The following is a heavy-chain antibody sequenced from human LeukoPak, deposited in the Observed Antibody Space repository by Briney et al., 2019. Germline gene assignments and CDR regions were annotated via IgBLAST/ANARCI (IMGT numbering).Heavy chain of an antibody. V-gene: IGHV4-59*08. CDR1: GGSISNYY. D-gene: IGHD5-18*01. CDR2: IYYSGST. J-gene: IGHJ3*02. CDR3: ARPGVGSGRYGAFDI. Sequence: PSETLSLTCTVSGGSISNYYWSWIRQPPGKGLEWIGYIYYSGSTNYNPSLKSRVTLSVDTSKNQFSLKLSSVTAADTAVYYCARPGVGSGRYGAFDIWGQGTMVTVSS.